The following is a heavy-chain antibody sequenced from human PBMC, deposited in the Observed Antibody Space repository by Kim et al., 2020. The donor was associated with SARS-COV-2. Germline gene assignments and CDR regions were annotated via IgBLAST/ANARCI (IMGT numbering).Heavy chain of an antibody. CDR2: IKQDGSEI. Sequence: GGSLILSCAGSGFSFSSYWMKWVRQAPGKGLEWVANIKQDGSEIYYVEAVKGRFTISRDNAENALYLQMNSLRDEDTALYYCARGNGGYKDGKLDYWGQGTLVTVSS. V-gene: IGHV3-7*03. CDR1: GFSFSSYW. D-gene: IGHD1-26*01. CDR3: ARGNGGYKDGKLDY. J-gene: IGHJ4*02.